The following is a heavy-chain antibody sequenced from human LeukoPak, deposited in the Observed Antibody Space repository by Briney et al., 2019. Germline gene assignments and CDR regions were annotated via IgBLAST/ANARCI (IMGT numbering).Heavy chain of an antibody. CDR1: GYTFTAYS. V-gene: IGHV1-2*02. CDR3: ASTLGYCTSSSCPDIDY. J-gene: IGHJ4*02. CDR2: IKPNSGDT. Sequence: GASVKVSCKASGYTFTAYSMHWVRQAPGQGLEWRGWIKPNSGDTNYAQKFQGRVTMTRDTSISAAYMELSRLRSDDTAVYYCASTLGYCTSSSCPDIDYWGQGTLVTVSS. D-gene: IGHD2-2*01.